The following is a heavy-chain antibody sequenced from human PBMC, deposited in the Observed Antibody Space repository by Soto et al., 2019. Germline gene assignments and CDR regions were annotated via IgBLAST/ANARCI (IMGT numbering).Heavy chain of an antibody. CDR2: IYYSGTT. J-gene: IGHJ4*02. D-gene: IGHD3-9*01. V-gene: IGHV4-28*03. Sequence: SETLSLTCAVSGYSISSSNWWGWIRQPPGKGLEWIGYIYYSGTTYYNPSLKSRVTMSVDTSKNQFSLKLTSVTAVDTAVYYCARDHSRFDILTGYYFDYWGQGTLVTVSS. CDR3: ARDHSRFDILTGYYFDY. CDR1: GYSISSSNW.